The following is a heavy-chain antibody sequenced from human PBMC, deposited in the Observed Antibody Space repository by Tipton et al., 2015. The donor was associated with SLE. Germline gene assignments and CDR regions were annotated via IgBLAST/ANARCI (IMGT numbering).Heavy chain of an antibody. CDR3: AREMQNVGGDALDV. V-gene: IGHV3-7*01. CDR1: GFTFSNYL. J-gene: IGHJ3*01. D-gene: IGHD3-16*01. Sequence: SLRLSCAASGFTFSNYLMSWVRQAPGKGLEWVANINQDGSEKYYVDSVKGRFTISRDNAKNSLYLQLNSLRGEDTATYYCAREMQNVGGDALDVWGQGTMVTVSS. CDR2: INQDGSEK.